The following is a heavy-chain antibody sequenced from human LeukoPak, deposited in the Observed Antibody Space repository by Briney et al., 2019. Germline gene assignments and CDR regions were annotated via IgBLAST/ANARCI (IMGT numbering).Heavy chain of an antibody. J-gene: IGHJ4*02. V-gene: IGHV3-23*01. CDR2: ISGSGDRT. D-gene: IGHD3-10*01. CDR1: GLTISSSG. CDR3: ARDLLLWFGELSGDSDY. Sequence: GGSLRLSCAASGLTISSSGMSWVRQAPGKGLEWVSAISGSGDRTHYADSVRGRFTISRDTSKDTLYLQMNSLGAEDTAVYYCARDLLLWFGELSGDSDYWGQGTLVTVSS.